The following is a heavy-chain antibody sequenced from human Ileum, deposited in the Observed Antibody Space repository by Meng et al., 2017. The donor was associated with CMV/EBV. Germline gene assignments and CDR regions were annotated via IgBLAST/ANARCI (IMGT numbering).Heavy chain of an antibody. Sequence: YGYNLNSYYMQWVRQATGQGLEWMGIINHDGGSTIYAKHIQGRVAMTRDTSARTVYMDLSSLRPDDTAVYYCARDPYGSGSSALDSWGQGTLVTVSS. CDR3: ARDPYGSGSSALDS. V-gene: IGHV1-46*02. CDR2: INHDGGST. CDR1: GYNLNSYY. J-gene: IGHJ4*02. D-gene: IGHD3-10*01.